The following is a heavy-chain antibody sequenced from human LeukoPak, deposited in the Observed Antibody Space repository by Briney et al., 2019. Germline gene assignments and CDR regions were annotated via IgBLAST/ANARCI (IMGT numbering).Heavy chain of an antibody. Sequence: SQTLSLTCAISGDSVPSNSAAWNWIRQSPSRGLEWLGRTYYRSKWYNDYAVSVKSRITINPDTSKNQFSLQLNSVTPEDTAVYYCARDYHDYGDRGVVFWFDPWGLGTLVTVSS. D-gene: IGHD4-17*01. V-gene: IGHV6-1*01. J-gene: IGHJ5*02. CDR1: GDSVPSNSAA. CDR3: ARDYHDYGDRGVVFWFDP. CDR2: TYYRSKWYN.